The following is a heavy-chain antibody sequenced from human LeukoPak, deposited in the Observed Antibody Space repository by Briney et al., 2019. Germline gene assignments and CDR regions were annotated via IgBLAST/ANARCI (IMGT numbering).Heavy chain of an antibody. D-gene: IGHD1-26*01. V-gene: IGHV3-23*01. CDR2: ISGGGDFT. Sequence: PGGSLRLXCAASGFTFRNYAMSWVRQTPGKGLEWVSAISGGGDFTYVADSVKGRFSISRDNSENTTFLQMNTLRVEDTALYYCAKVSEGALLEFDPWGQGTLVTVSS. J-gene: IGHJ5*02. CDR3: AKVSEGALLEFDP. CDR1: GFTFRNYA.